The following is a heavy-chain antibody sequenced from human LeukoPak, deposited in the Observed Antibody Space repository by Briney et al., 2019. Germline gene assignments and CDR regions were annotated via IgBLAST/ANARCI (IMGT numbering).Heavy chain of an antibody. J-gene: IGHJ4*02. D-gene: IGHD2-21*02. Sequence: GGSLRLSCAASGFNFANHAMSWVRQTAGKGLEWVSAISGGGDITYYADSVKGRFTISRDNSKDTLFLQMHSLRPGDTAVYYCVREDTPATANYWGQGTLVTIPS. CDR3: VREDTPATANY. CDR2: ISGGGDIT. V-gene: IGHV3-23*01. CDR1: GFNFANHA.